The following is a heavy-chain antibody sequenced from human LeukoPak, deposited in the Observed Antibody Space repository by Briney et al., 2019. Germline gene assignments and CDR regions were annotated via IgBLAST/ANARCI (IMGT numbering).Heavy chain of an antibody. D-gene: IGHD3-10*01. V-gene: IGHV3-11*03. CDR2: SSSSSSYI. CDR1: GFTFSDYH. CDR3: TTWDFLARGVID. J-gene: IGHJ4*02. Sequence: GGSLRLSCAASGFTFSDYHMSWIRQAPGKGLEWVSYSSSSSSYISYAGAVTVRFPMCRDKAKKSMSLQMTRLRADDTAVYYCTTWDFLARGVIDWGQGTLVTVCS.